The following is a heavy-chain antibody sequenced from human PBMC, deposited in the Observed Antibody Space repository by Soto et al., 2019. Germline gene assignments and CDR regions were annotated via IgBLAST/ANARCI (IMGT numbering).Heavy chain of an antibody. CDR1: GFTFSYYI. J-gene: IGHJ4*02. CDR2: ISSDGSNK. Sequence: QVQLVESGGGVVPPGRSLRLSCAASGFTFSYYIIHWVRQAPGKGLEWVAVISSDGSNKYYADSVKGRFTISRDSSENTLSLQMNSLRVDDTAVYYCARTRGYSDYDLDYWGQGTLVTVSS. D-gene: IGHD5-12*01. CDR3: ARTRGYSDYDLDY. V-gene: IGHV3-30*03.